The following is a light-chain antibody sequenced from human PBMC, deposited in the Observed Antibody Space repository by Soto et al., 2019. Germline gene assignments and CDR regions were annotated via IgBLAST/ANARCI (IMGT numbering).Light chain of an antibody. Sequence: DVVMTQSPLFLPVTLGQPASISCRSSESLVFSDGNTYLTWLHQRPGQSPRRLIYKVSKRGSGVPDRFSGSGSGTDFTLKNSRVEAEDVGLYYCVQGTHWPRTFGQGTKVEIK. J-gene: IGKJ1*01. CDR3: VQGTHWPRT. CDR1: ESLVFSDGNTY. CDR2: KVS. V-gene: IGKV2-30*01.